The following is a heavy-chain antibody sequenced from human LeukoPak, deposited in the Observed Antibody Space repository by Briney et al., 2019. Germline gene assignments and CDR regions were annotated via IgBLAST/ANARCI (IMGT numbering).Heavy chain of an antibody. CDR2: IGGSGIST. Sequence: GGSLRLSCAASGFTFSTYAMSWVRQAPRKGLEWVSTIGGSGISTYYADSVKGRFTISRDTSKNTLFLQMDSLRAEDTAVYYCAKDRPTVVSPHDYWGQGTLVTVSS. D-gene: IGHD4-23*01. CDR1: GFTFSTYA. CDR3: AKDRPTVVSPHDY. J-gene: IGHJ4*02. V-gene: IGHV3-23*01.